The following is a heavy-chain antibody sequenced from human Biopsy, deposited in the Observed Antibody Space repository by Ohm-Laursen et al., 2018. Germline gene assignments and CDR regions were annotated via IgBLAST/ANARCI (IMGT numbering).Heavy chain of an antibody. V-gene: IGHV1-2*02. J-gene: IGHJ3*01. D-gene: IGHD3-16*01. CDR2: ISPNSGGT. Sequence: ASVKVSCKGSGYAVNDYFLHWLRQAPGQGPEWMGGISPNSGGTNYAQRFQGRVTMTTDTSTSTVYLELRRLISDDTAVYYCARDIMNRIAGLVARSDVFDVWGQGTLVTVSS. CDR3: ARDIMNRIAGLVARSDVFDV. CDR1: GYAVNDYF.